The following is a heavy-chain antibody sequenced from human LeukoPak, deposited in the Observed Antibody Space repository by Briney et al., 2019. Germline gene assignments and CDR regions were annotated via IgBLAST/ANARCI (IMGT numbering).Heavy chain of an antibody. CDR3: ARDQLLWFGESYYYYGMDV. V-gene: IGHV4-31*11. CDR1: GGSFSGYY. Sequence: SETLSLACAVYGGSFSGYYWSWIRQHPGKGLEWIGYIYYSGSTYYNPSLKSRVTISVDTSENQFSLKLSSVTAADTAVYYCARDQLLWFGESYYYYGMDVWGQGTTVTVSS. D-gene: IGHD3-10*01. CDR2: IYYSGST. J-gene: IGHJ6*02.